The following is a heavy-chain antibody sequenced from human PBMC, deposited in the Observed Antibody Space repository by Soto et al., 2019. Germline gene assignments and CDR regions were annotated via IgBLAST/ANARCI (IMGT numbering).Heavy chain of an antibody. Sequence: ASVKVSCKVSGYTLTELSMHWVRQAPGQGLEWMGWISAYNGNTNYAQKLQGRVTMTTDTSTSTAYMELRSLRSDDTAVYYCASIAAAGTPEFDYWGQGTLVTVSS. CDR3: ASIAAAGTPEFDY. V-gene: IGHV1-18*01. CDR2: ISAYNGNT. J-gene: IGHJ4*02. CDR1: GYTLTELS. D-gene: IGHD6-13*01.